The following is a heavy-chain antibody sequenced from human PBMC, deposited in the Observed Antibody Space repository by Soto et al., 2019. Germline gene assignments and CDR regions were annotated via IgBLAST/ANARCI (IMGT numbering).Heavy chain of an antibody. V-gene: IGHV3-21*01. J-gene: IGHJ6*02. Sequence: PGGSLRLSCAASGFTFNTSYMHWVRQAPGKGLEWVSSISSRSSSINYADSVKGRFTISRDAATNSLYLQMNSLTAEDTAVYYCAGVDIVVAVTVANYYYHGMGVWGQGTTVTVSS. CDR2: ISSRSSSI. CDR1: GFTFNTSY. D-gene: IGHD2-15*01. CDR3: AGVDIVVAVTVANYYYHGMGV.